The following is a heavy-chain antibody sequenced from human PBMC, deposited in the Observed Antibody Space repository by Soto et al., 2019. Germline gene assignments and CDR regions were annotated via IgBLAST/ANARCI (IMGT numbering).Heavy chain of an antibody. CDR2: INTDGSTT. CDR1: GFTFNHNW. Sequence: EVQLVETGGGLLQPGGSLRLSCAASGFTFNHNWMHWVRQAPGKGLVWVSRINTDGSTTNYADSVKGRFTISRDNAKSTLYLQMTSLRVEDTAVYYCARYVCSGTSFYTGGWGQGTLVTVAS. D-gene: IGHD2-2*02. J-gene: IGHJ4*02. V-gene: IGHV3-74*01. CDR3: ARYVCSGTSFYTGG.